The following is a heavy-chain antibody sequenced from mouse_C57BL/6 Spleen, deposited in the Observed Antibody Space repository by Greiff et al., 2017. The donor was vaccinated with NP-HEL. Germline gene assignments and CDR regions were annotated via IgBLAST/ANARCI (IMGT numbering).Heavy chain of an antibody. CDR3: ARTTVVATRYFDV. CDR2: IWTGGGT. CDR1: GFSLTSYA. V-gene: IGHV2-9-1*01. D-gene: IGHD1-1*01. J-gene: IGHJ1*03. Sequence: VKLVESGPGLVAPSQSLSITCTVSGFSLTSYAISWVRQPPGKGLEWLGVIWTGGGTNYNSALKSRQSISKDNSKSQVFLKMNSLQTDDTARYYCARTTVVATRYFDVWGTGTTVTVSS.